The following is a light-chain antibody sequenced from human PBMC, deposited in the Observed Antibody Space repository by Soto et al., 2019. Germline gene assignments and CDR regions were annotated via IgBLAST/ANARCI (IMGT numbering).Light chain of an antibody. CDR1: SSDIGGYSY. Sequence: QSALTQPPSASGSPGQSVTISCTGTSSDIGGYSYVSWYQQHPGKAPKLMFYEVSKRPSGVPDRFSGSRSGYTASLTVSGLQAEDEADYYCSSYAGSNNLLFGGGTKVTVL. V-gene: IGLV2-8*01. CDR2: EVS. CDR3: SSYAGSNNLL. J-gene: IGLJ2*01.